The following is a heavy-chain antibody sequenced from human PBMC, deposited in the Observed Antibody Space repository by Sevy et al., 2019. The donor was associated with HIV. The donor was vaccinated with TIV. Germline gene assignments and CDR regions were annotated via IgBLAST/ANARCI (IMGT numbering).Heavy chain of an antibody. CDR1: GFTFSSYW. V-gene: IGHV3-7*01. CDR3: ARKRGYGSGSYSQXAFDX. CDR2: XKXEGSEK. D-gene: IGHD3-10*01. J-gene: IGHJ3*02. Sequence: GGSLRLSCAASGFTFSSYWMSWVRQAPGKGLEWXXXXKXEGSEKYYVDSVKGRFTISRDNAKNSLYLQMNSLRAEDTAVYYCARKRGYGSGSYSQXAFDXWGQGTMVTVSS.